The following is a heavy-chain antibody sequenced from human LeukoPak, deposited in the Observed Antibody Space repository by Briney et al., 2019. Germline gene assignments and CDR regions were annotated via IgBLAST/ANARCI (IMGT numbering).Heavy chain of an antibody. Sequence: SESLSLTCSVSHGSIVTPNYFWGWIRQPPGKGLEFVASVQHTGFGYKSPFIRSRVAVSTDTSKNQFSLRLESVTAAAKAVYYCARLAALRGFYYYMDVWGKGTTVTVSS. CDR2: VQHTGFG. J-gene: IGHJ6*03. CDR3: ARLAALRGFYYYMDV. CDR1: HGSIVTPNYF. D-gene: IGHD6-6*01. V-gene: IGHV4-39*07.